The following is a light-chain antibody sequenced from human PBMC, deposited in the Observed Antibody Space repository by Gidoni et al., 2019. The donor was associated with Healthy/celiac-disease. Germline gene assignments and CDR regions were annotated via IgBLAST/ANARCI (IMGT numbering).Light chain of an antibody. CDR1: SSDVGGYNY. CDR2: DVS. Sequence: QSALTQPASVSGSPGQSITISCTGTSSDVGGYNYVSWYQQHPGQAPKLMIYDVSNRPSGVSTLFSGSKSANTASLTISWLPAEAEADYSCTSYTSSSTLPVVFGGGTKLTVL. J-gene: IGLJ2*01. CDR3: TSYTSSSTLPVV. V-gene: IGLV2-14*01.